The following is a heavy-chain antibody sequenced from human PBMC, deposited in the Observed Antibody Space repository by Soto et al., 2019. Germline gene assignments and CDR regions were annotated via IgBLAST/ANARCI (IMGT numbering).Heavy chain of an antibody. Sequence: QVQLQQSGPVLVKPSQTLSLTCAISGDSVSTNSAAWNWIRQSPSRGLEWLGRTYYRSKWYTDYPVSVQSRITVNPDTSNNHFSLQLSSVPPEDTAVYLCAREASSSFDYWGQGTQVTVPS. J-gene: IGHJ4*02. V-gene: IGHV6-1*01. CDR3: AREASSSFDY. CDR2: TYYRSKWYT. D-gene: IGHD6-13*01. CDR1: GDSVSTNSAA.